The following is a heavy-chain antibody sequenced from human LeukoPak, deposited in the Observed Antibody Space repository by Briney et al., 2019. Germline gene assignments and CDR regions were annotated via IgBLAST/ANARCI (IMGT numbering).Heavy chain of an antibody. CDR3: VRLYAY. Sequence: PVGSLRLSCTASGFTFSIYFMHWVRQVPGEGPVWVSRITGDGSSTSYADSVKGRFTISRDNAKNTLYLQMNSLRAEDTALYYCVRLYAYWGQGTLVTVSS. CDR1: GFTFSIYF. D-gene: IGHD2/OR15-2a*01. J-gene: IGHJ4*02. CDR2: ITGDGSST. V-gene: IGHV3-74*01.